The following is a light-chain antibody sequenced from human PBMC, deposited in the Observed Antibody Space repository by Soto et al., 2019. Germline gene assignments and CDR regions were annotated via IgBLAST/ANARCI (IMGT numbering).Light chain of an antibody. Sequence: QSVLTQPPSVSGAPGQRVTISCTGSSSNIGADSNVHWYQQLPGTAPKLLIYANTNRPSGVPDRFSGSKSGTSASLAITGLQAEDEADDYCQSYDSSLYVSVFGGGTQLTVL. J-gene: IGLJ7*01. CDR2: ANT. V-gene: IGLV1-40*01. CDR3: QSYDSSLYVSV. CDR1: SSNIGADSN.